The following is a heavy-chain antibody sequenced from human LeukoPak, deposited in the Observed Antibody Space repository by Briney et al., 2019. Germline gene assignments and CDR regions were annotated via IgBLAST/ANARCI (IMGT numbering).Heavy chain of an antibody. CDR1: GYSISSGYY. V-gene: IGHV4-38-2*02. Sequence: SETLSLTCTVSGYSISSGYYWGWIRQPPGKGLEWIGSIYHSGSTYYNPSLKSRVTISVDTSKNQFSLKLSSVTAADTAVYYCARDGVSGSYYVPGFDYWGQGTLVTVSS. J-gene: IGHJ4*02. D-gene: IGHD1-26*01. CDR2: IYHSGST. CDR3: ARDGVSGSYYVPGFDY.